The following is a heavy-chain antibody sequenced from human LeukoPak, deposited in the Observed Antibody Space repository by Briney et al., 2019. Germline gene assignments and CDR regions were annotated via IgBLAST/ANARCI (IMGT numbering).Heavy chain of an antibody. Sequence: GGSLRLSCAASGFTFSSYAMHWVRQAPGKGLEWVAVISYDGSNKYYADSVKGRFTISRDNSKNTLYLQMNSLRAEDTAVYYCARTYGDYGYFDLWGRGTLVTVSS. V-gene: IGHV3-30-3*01. CDR2: ISYDGSNK. J-gene: IGHJ2*01. D-gene: IGHD4-17*01. CDR3: ARTYGDYGYFDL. CDR1: GFTFSSYA.